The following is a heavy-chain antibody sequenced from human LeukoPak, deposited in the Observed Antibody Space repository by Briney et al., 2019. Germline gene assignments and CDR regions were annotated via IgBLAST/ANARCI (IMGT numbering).Heavy chain of an antibody. CDR1: GGSISRYY. V-gene: IGHV4-59*01. CDR2: IYYSGST. Sequence: SETLSLTCTVSGGSISRYYWSWIRQPPGKGLEWIGYIYYSGSTNYNPSLNSRATISVDTSKNQFSLKLSSVTAADTAVYYCARGGYDILTGPSPFDYWGQGTLVTVSS. J-gene: IGHJ4*02. D-gene: IGHD3-9*01. CDR3: ARGGYDILTGPSPFDY.